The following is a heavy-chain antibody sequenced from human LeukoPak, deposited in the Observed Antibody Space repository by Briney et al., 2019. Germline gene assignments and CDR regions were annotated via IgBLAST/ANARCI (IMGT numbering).Heavy chain of an antibody. CDR1: GFTFSSYS. CDR3: ARSEYSSSWYSVGYYYGMDV. CDR2: ISSSSSYI. J-gene: IGHJ6*02. Sequence: GGSLRLSCAASGFTFSSYSMTWVRQAPGKGLEWVSSISSSSSYIYYADSVKGRFTISRDNAKNSLYLQMNSLRAEDTAVYYCARSEYSSSWYSVGYYYGMDVWGQGTTVTVSS. V-gene: IGHV3-21*01. D-gene: IGHD6-13*01.